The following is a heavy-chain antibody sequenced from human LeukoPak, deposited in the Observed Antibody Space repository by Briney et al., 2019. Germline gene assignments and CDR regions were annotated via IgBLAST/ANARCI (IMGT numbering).Heavy chain of an antibody. Sequence: PGGSLRLSCAASGFTFSSYGMHWVRQAPGKGLEWVAFIRYDGRNKYYADSVKGRFTISRDNSKNTLYLQMNSLRAEDTAVYYCSLDCSSTSCYSFDYRGQGTLVTVSS. D-gene: IGHD2-2*01. J-gene: IGHJ4*02. CDR2: IRYDGRNK. CDR3: SLDCSSTSCYSFDY. CDR1: GFTFSSYG. V-gene: IGHV3-30*02.